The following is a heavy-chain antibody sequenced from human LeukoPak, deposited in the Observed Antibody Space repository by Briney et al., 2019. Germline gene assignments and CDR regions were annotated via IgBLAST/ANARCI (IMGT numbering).Heavy chain of an antibody. Sequence: SVKVSCKASGGTFSSYAINWVRQAPGQGLEWMGRIIPIFGTANYAQKFQGRVTITTDESTSTAYMKLSSLRSEDTAVYYCARGVYDILTGYYGYSWFDPWGQGTLVTVSS. J-gene: IGHJ5*02. D-gene: IGHD3-9*01. V-gene: IGHV1-69*05. CDR1: GGTFSSYA. CDR3: ARGVYDILTGYYGYSWFDP. CDR2: IIPIFGTA.